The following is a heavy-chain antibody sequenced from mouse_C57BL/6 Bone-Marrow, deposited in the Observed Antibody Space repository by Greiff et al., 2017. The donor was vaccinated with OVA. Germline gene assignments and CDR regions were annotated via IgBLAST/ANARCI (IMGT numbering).Heavy chain of an antibody. CDR3: ARKNYYGSRNVGGPWYFDV. CDR2: IWSGGST. V-gene: IGHV2-2*01. J-gene: IGHJ1*03. Sequence: VQGVESGPGLVQPSQSLSITCTVSGFSLTSYGVHWVRQSPGKGLEWLGVIWSGGSTDYNAAFISRLSISKDNSKSQVFFKMNSLQADDTAIYYCARKNYYGSRNVGGPWYFDVWGTGTTVTVSS. D-gene: IGHD1-1*01. CDR1: GFSLTSYG.